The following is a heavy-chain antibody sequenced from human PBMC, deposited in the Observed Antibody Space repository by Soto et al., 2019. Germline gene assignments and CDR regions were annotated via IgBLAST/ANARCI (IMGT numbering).Heavy chain of an antibody. D-gene: IGHD5-12*01. Sequence: QVQLVQSGAEVKKPGSSVKVSCKASGGTFSSYAISWVRQAPGQGLEWVAVISYDGSNKYYADSVKGRFTISRDNSKNTLYLQMNSLRAEDTAVYYCARGYGGYRDLVGYWGQGTLVTVSS. CDR1: GGTFSSYA. J-gene: IGHJ4*02. CDR2: ISYDGSNK. CDR3: ARGYGGYRDLVGY. V-gene: IGHV3-30*16.